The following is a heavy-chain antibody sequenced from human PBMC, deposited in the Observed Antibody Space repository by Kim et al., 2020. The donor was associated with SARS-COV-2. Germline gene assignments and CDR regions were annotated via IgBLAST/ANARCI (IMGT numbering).Heavy chain of an antibody. CDR3: AKVGSGAYVGRDYFDY. V-gene: IGHV3-23*01. D-gene: IGHD4-17*01. J-gene: IGHJ4*02. CDR1: GFKFSNYA. Sequence: GGSLRLSCTISGFKFSNYAMSWFRQASGKGLEWVSALGGAGGASYYADSVKGRFTISRDSSTNTMYLQMNTLRVEDTAVYYCAKVGSGAYVGRDYFDYWGQGTLVTVTP. CDR2: LGGAGGAS.